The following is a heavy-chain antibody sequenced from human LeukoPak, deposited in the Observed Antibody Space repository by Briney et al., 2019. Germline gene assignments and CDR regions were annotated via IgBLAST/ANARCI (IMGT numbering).Heavy chain of an antibody. CDR2: ISWNSGSI. CDR1: GFTFDDYA. V-gene: IGHV3-9*01. Sequence: GRSLRLSCAASGFTFDDYAMHWVRQVPGKGLEWVSGISWNSGSIGYADSVKGRFTISRDSAKNSLYLQMNSLRAEGTALYYCAKGNSGSFFLIDNWGQGTLVTVSS. J-gene: IGHJ4*02. CDR3: AKGNSGSFFLIDN. D-gene: IGHD1-26*01.